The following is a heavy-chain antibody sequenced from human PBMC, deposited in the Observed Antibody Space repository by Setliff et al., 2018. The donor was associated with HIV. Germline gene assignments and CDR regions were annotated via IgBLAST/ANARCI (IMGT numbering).Heavy chain of an antibody. Sequence: ASETLSLTCAVYGGSFSGYYWSWIRQPPGNGLEWIGSFYYSVGTYYNPSLKNRVTISVDTYKNQFYLKLSSVTAADTAVYYCASGYGSGSYPGDWGQGTLVTVSS. CDR3: ASGYGSGSYPGD. J-gene: IGHJ4*02. CDR2: FYYSVGT. D-gene: IGHD3-10*01. CDR1: GGSFSGYY. V-gene: IGHV4-34*01.